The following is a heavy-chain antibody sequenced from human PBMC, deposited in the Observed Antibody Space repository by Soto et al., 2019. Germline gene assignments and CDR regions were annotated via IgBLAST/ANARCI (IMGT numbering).Heavy chain of an antibody. CDR1: GYTFIKYG. Sequence: ASVKVSCKASGYTFIKYGVSWMRQAPGQGLEWLGWISPYNGDTDYAQRFQGRVTMTRNTSISTAYMELSSLRSEDTAVYYCASIPHYYSYMDVRGKGTTVTVSS. J-gene: IGHJ6*03. V-gene: IGHV1-8*01. CDR3: ASIPHYYSYMDV. CDR2: ISPYNGDT.